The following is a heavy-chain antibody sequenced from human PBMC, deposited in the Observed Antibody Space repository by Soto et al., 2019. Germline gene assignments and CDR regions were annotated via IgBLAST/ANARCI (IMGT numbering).Heavy chain of an antibody. V-gene: IGHV4-59*01. CDR1: GGSISSYY. CDR2: IYYSGST. Sequence: SETLSLTCTVSGGSISSYYWSWIRQPPGKGLEWIGYIYYSGSTNYNPSLKSRVTISVDTSKNQFSLKLSSVTAADTAVYYCARVFYTGVVAAIDHWGQGTLVTVSS. D-gene: IGHD2-15*01. J-gene: IGHJ4*02. CDR3: ARVFYTGVVAAIDH.